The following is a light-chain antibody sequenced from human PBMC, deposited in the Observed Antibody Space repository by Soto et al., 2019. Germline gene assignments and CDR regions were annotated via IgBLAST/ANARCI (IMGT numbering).Light chain of an antibody. V-gene: IGKV3D-15*01. CDR3: QQYDDWPPIS. Sequence: ETVMTQSPATLSVSPGERATLSCRASQSVSTKLAWYQQKPGQAPRLLIYGASTRATGIPARFSGSGSGTEFTLTVSSLQSEDFAVYYCQQYDDWPPISFGQGTRLEIK. CDR2: GAS. CDR1: QSVSTK. J-gene: IGKJ5*01.